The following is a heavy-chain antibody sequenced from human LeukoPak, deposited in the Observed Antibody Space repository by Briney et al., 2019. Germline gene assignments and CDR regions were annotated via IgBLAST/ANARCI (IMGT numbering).Heavy chain of an antibody. D-gene: IGHD3-22*01. CDR2: ISGGST. CDR1: GFTFSGYA. Sequence: GGSLRLSCAASGFTFSGYAMSWVRQAPGKGLEWVSAISGGSTYYADSVKGRFTISRDNSKNTLYLQMNSLRAEDTAVYYCASGSITMIVYYFDYRGQGTLVTVSS. CDR3: ASGSITMIVYYFDY. J-gene: IGHJ4*02. V-gene: IGHV3-23*01.